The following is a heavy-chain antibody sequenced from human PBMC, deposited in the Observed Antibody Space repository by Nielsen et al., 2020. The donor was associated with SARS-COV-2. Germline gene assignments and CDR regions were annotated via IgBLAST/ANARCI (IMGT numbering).Heavy chain of an antibody. CDR2: ISYDGSNK. CDR3: ASQAEGYNSPYDY. CDR1: GFTFSSYT. D-gene: IGHD3-10*01. Sequence: GESLKISCVASGFTFSSYTMHWVRQAPGKGLECVALISYDGSNKYYGDSVKGRFTISRDNSKNTLYLQMNSLRAEDTAVYYCASQAEGYNSPYDYWGQGTLVTVSS. J-gene: IGHJ4*02. V-gene: IGHV3-30-3*01.